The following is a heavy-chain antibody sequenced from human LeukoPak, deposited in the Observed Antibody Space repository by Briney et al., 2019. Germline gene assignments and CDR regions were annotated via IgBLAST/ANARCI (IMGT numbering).Heavy chain of an antibody. V-gene: IGHV3-74*01. CDR2: IKTDGSST. Sequence: GGSLRLSCAASGFTFSSYWMHWVRQAPGKGLVWVSRIKTDGSSTDYADSVKGRFTISRDKAKNTMYLQMNSLRAEDTAVYYCARGVSGTGPDIWGLGTMVTVSS. J-gene: IGHJ3*02. D-gene: IGHD5/OR15-5a*01. CDR3: ARGVSGTGPDI. CDR1: GFTFSSYW.